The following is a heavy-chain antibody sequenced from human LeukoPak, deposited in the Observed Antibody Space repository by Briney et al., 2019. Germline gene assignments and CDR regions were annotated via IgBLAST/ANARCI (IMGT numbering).Heavy chain of an antibody. CDR3: ARVGVVAGTRIGCDY. CDR2: ISSSGSSI. Sequence: GGSLRLSCAASGFILSSYEMSWVRQAPGKGLEGVSYISSSGSSIYYADSVKGRFTISRDNAKNSLFLQMNSLRAEDTAVYYCARVGVVAGTRIGCDYWGQGTLVTVSS. J-gene: IGHJ4*02. CDR1: GFILSSYE. D-gene: IGHD6-19*01. V-gene: IGHV3-48*03.